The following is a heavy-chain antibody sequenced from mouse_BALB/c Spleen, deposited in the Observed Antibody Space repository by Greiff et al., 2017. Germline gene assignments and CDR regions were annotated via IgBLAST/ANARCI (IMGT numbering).Heavy chain of an antibody. CDR3: ARPDYYGSSYWFAY. V-gene: IGHV5-9-4*01. J-gene: IGHJ3*01. Sequence: EVKLMESGGGLVKPGGSLKLSCAASGFTFSSYAMSWVRQSPEKRLEWVAEISSGGSYTYYPDTVTGRFTISRDNAKNTLYLEMSSLRSEDTAMYYCARPDYYGSSYWFAYWGQGTLVTVSA. CDR2: ISSGGSYT. CDR1: GFTFSSYA. D-gene: IGHD1-1*01.